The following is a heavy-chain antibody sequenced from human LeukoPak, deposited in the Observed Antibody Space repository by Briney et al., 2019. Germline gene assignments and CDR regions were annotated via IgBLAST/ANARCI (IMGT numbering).Heavy chain of an antibody. D-gene: IGHD5-18*01. CDR2: IWYDGSNK. V-gene: IGHV3-33*01. CDR1: GFTFSSYG. CDR3: ARNRGPWIQLWFSGIDP. Sequence: PGRSLRLSCAASGFTFSSYGMHWVRQAPGKGLEWVAVIWYDGSNKYYADSVKGRFTISRDNSKNTLYLQMNSLRAEDTAVYYCARNRGPWIQLWFSGIDPWGQGTLVTVSS. J-gene: IGHJ5*02.